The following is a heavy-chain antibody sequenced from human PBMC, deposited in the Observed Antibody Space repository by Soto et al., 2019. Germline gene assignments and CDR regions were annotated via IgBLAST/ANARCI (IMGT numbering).Heavy chain of an antibody. CDR2: ISYDGTDE. D-gene: IGHD4-4*01. CDR1: GFTFTSYG. CDR3: ARDRGEMATVAPAH. Sequence: PGGSLRLSCAASGFTFTSYGLHWVRQAPGKGLEWVAVISYDGTDENYADSVKGRFTISRDNSKNTLYLQMNGLRTEDTAVYYCARDRGEMATVAPAHWGQGTLVTVSS. V-gene: IGHV3-30-3*01. J-gene: IGHJ4*02.